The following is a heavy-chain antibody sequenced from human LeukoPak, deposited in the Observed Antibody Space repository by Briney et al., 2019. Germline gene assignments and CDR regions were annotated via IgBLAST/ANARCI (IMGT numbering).Heavy chain of an antibody. Sequence: SETLSLTCTVSGGSIGSYYWSWIRQPAGKGLEWIGRIYTSGGTVYNPSLKSRVTMSADTSKNQFSLKLSSVTAADTAVYYCARGVFYYDTSGRGYYFDYWGQGTLVTVSS. CDR2: IYTSGGT. CDR1: GGSIGSYY. D-gene: IGHD3-22*01. V-gene: IGHV4-4*07. CDR3: ARGVFYYDTSGRGYYFDY. J-gene: IGHJ4*02.